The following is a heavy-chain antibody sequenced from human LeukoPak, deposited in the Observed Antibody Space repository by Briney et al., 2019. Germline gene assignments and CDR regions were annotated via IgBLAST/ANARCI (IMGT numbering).Heavy chain of an antibody. J-gene: IGHJ4*02. CDR2: ISSSSRTI. Sequence: GGSLRLSCAASGFTFSSYSMNWVRQAPGKGLEWISYISSSSRTIYYADSVKGRFTISRDNAKNSLFLQTNSLRAEDTAVYYCARSNYYDSSGYPSFDNWGQGTLVTVSS. CDR3: ARSNYYDSSGYPSFDN. D-gene: IGHD3-22*01. V-gene: IGHV3-48*04. CDR1: GFTFSSYS.